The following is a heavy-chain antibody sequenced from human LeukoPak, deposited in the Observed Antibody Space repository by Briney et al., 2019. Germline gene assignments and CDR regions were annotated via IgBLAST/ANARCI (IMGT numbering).Heavy chain of an antibody. V-gene: IGHV3-7*01. D-gene: IGHD3-16*02. Sequence: GGSLRLSCAASGFTFSNYWMSWVRQAPGKGLEWVANIKKDGSEKYYVDSVKGRCTISRDNAKNSLYLQMNSLRVEDTAVYYCARGFIDMDVWGKGTTVTVSS. CDR1: GFTFSNYW. J-gene: IGHJ6*03. CDR3: ARGFIDMDV. CDR2: IKKDGSEK.